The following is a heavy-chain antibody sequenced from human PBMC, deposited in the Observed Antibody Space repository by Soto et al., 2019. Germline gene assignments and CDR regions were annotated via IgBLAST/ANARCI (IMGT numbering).Heavy chain of an antibody. Sequence: PGGSLRLSCAASGLTFNNYAMSWVRQAPGKGLEWVSAISGGNTFYADSVKGRFTTSRDNSKNTLFLQMNNLRAEDTAVYYCALRVYYYYNSDWGQGTMVTVSS. CDR2: ISGGNT. V-gene: IGHV3-23*01. CDR3: ALRVYYYYNSD. J-gene: IGHJ3*01. D-gene: IGHD3-22*01. CDR1: GLTFNNYA.